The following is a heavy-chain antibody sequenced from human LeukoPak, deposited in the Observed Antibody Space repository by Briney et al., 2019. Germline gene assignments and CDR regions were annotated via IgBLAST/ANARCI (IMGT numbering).Heavy chain of an antibody. V-gene: IGHV4-30-2*01. D-gene: IGHD1-26*01. CDR3: ARGLYSGSYLLFDY. J-gene: IGHJ4*02. CDR2: IYHSGST. Sequence: SETLSLTCTVSGGSISSGGYYWSWIRQPPGKGLEWIGYIYHSGSTYYNPSLKSRVTISVDRSKNQFSLKLSSVTAADTAVYYCARGLYSGSYLLFDYWGQGTLVTVSS. CDR1: GGSISSGGYY.